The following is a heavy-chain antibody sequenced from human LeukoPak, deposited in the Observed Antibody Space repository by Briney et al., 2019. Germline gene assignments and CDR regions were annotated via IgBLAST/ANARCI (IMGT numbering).Heavy chain of an antibody. CDR3: AKHLDYGDSSYYFDY. CDR2: ISGSGGST. Sequence: GGSLRLSCAASGFTFSSYAMSWVRQAPGKGLEWVSAISGSGGSTYYADSVKGRFTISRDNSKNTLYLQMNSLRAEDTAVYYCAKHLDYGDSSYYFDYWGQGTLVTVSS. CDR1: GFTFSSYA. D-gene: IGHD4-17*01. J-gene: IGHJ4*02. V-gene: IGHV3-23*01.